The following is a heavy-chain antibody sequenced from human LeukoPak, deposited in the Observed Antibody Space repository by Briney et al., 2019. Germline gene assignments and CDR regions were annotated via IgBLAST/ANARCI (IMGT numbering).Heavy chain of an antibody. Sequence: ASVKVSCKASGYTFTSYAMHWVRQAPGQRLEWMGWINAGNGNTKYSQKFQGRVTITRDTSASTAYMELSSLRSEDTAVYYCARGYSGYDLSLVYYFDYWGQGTLVTVSS. CDR3: ARGYSGYDLSLVYYFDY. V-gene: IGHV1-3*01. D-gene: IGHD5-12*01. CDR2: INAGNGNT. CDR1: GYTFTSYA. J-gene: IGHJ4*02.